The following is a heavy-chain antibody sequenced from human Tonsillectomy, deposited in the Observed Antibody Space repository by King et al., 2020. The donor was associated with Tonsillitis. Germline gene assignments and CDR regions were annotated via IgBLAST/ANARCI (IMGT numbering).Heavy chain of an antibody. V-gene: IGHV4-39*07. CDR2: IYYSGST. CDR1: GGSISSSSYY. CDR3: ARQEATDSLNWFDP. J-gene: IGHJ5*02. D-gene: IGHD3-22*01. Sequence: QLQESGPGLVKPSETLSLTCTVSGGSISSSSYYWGWIRQPPGKGLDWIGSIYYSGSTYYNPSLKSRVTISVDTSKNQFSLNLSSVTAADTAVYYCARQEATDSLNWFDPWGQGTLVTVSS.